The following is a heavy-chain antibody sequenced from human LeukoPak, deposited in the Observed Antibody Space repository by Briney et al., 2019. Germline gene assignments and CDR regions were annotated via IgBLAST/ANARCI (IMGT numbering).Heavy chain of an antibody. D-gene: IGHD3-3*01. V-gene: IGHV1-69*05. J-gene: IGHJ6*03. Sequence: GASVKVSCKASGGTFSSYAISWVRQAPGQGLEWMGGIIPIFGTANYAQKFQGRVTITTDESTSTAYMELSSLRSEDTAVYYCASRAYDFWSGSPPSYYYYMDVWGKGTTATVSS. CDR1: GGTFSSYA. CDR2: IIPIFGTA. CDR3: ASRAYDFWSGSPPSYYYYMDV.